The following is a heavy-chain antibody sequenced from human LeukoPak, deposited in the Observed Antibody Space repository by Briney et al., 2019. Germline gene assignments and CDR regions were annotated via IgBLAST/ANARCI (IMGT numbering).Heavy chain of an antibody. D-gene: IGHD3-3*01. Sequence: GTSLRLSCAASGFNFSSYAIHWVRQAPGEGLEWVGLISYGGIDKSYADSVKGRFTISRDSSKRTLYLQMNSLRAEDTAMYYCARESWSDSVAFDIWGLGTMVIVSS. CDR1: GFNFSSYA. CDR3: ARESWSDSVAFDI. J-gene: IGHJ3*02. V-gene: IGHV3-30*04. CDR2: ISYGGIDK.